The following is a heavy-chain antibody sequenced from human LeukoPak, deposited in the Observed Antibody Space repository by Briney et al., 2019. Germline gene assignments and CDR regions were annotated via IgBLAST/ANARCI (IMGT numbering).Heavy chain of an antibody. J-gene: IGHJ4*02. V-gene: IGHV4-4*07. CDR2: IYNSGST. CDR3: ARDTRYINNWYPFDY. D-gene: IGHD6-13*01. Sequence: SETLSLTCTVSGGSISSYYWSWIRQPAGKGLEWIGRIYNSGSTTYNPSLKSRVTISVDTSKNQFSLKLSSVTAADTAVYYCARDTRYINNWYPFDYWGQGTLVTVSS. CDR1: GGSISSYY.